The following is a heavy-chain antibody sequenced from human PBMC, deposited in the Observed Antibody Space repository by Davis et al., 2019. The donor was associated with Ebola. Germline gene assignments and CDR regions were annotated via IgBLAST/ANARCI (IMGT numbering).Heavy chain of an antibody. CDR2: ISWNSGSI. CDR1: GFTFDDYA. CDR3: AKDEYYDFTYGMDV. V-gene: IGHV3-9*01. J-gene: IGHJ6*02. Sequence: PGGSLRLSCAASGFTFDDYAMRWVRQAPGKGLEWVSGISWNSGSIGYADSVKGRFTISRDNAKNSLYLQMNSLRAEDTALYYCAKDEYYDFTYGMDVWGQGTTVTVSS. D-gene: IGHD3-3*01.